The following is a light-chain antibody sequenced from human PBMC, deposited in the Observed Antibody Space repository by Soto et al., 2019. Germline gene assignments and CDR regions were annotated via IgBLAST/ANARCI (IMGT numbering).Light chain of an antibody. Sequence: EIRMTQSPGTLSVSPGERATLSCRAAQGVTTNFAWYQQKSGQSPRLLIYDVSNRATGVPARFSGSGSETDFTLTISGLRSEDSAVYFCQQYNNWPFSFGQGTRLENK. CDR1: QGVTTN. V-gene: IGKV3-15*01. CDR2: DVS. CDR3: QQYNNWPFS. J-gene: IGKJ5*01.